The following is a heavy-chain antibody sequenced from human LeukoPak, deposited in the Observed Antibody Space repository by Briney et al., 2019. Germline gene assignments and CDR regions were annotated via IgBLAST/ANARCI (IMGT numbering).Heavy chain of an antibody. D-gene: IGHD3-22*01. CDR1: GGSISNKY. J-gene: IGHJ3*02. Sequence: SETLSLTCTVSGGSISNKYRSWIRQPPGKALEWIGNIFYSGSTYYSPSLKSRVTISLDTSRNQFSLKLNSVTAADTAVYYCAKSNGYGLIDIWGQGTMVTVSS. CDR2: IFYSGST. CDR3: AKSNGYGLIDI. V-gene: IGHV4-59*12.